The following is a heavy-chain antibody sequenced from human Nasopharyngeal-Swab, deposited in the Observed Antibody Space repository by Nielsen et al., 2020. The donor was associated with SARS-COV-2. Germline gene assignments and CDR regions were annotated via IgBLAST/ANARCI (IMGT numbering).Heavy chain of an antibody. D-gene: IGHD6-13*01. CDR3: ARLPTAYSSSWYLDY. V-gene: IGHV4-34*01. J-gene: IGHJ4*02. Sequence: SETLSLTCAVYGGSFSGYYWSWIRQPPGKGLEWIGEINHSGSTNYNPSLKSRVTISVDTSKNQFSLKLSPVTAADTAVYYCARLPTAYSSSWYLDYWGQGTLVTVSS. CDR2: INHSGST. CDR1: GGSFSGYY.